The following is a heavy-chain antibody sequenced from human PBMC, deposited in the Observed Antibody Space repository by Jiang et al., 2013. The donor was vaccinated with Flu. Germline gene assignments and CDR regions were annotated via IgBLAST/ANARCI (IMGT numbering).Heavy chain of an antibody. CDR3: TRVPMIVVVYYSIGYFDH. CDR1: GDSVSSNSAG. V-gene: IGHV6-1*01. J-gene: IGHJ4*02. Sequence: QTLSLTCAISGDSVSSNSAGWNWIRQSPSRGLEWLGRAYYRSKWYTDYGLSMKSRLTINADTSRNQLSLQLNSVTPEDTAVYYCTRVPMIVVVYYSIGYFDHWGQGTLVTVSS. D-gene: IGHD3-22*01. CDR2: AYYRSKWYT.